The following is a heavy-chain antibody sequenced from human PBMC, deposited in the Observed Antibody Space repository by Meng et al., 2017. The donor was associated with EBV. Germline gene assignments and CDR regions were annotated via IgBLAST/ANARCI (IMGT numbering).Heavy chain of an antibody. V-gene: IGHV4-30-4*01. Sequence: VELKESGPGLVKPSPPLSLTCTVAGGAGSSGHNYWIWIRQPPGKGLEWIGYIYYSGRAYYNPSLESRVTMSVDTSKNQFSLNLNSVTAADTAVYYCARVNGDCFSTICYKGWFDPWGQGTLVTVSS. D-gene: IGHD2-2*02. CDR1: GGAGSSGHNY. CDR2: IYYSGRA. J-gene: IGHJ5*02. CDR3: ARVNGDCFSTICYKGWFDP.